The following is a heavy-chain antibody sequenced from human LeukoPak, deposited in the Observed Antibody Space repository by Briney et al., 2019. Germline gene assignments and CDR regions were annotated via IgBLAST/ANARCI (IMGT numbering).Heavy chain of an antibody. V-gene: IGHV1-69*13. Sequence: SVKVSCKASGGTFSSYAISWVRQAPGQGLEWMGGIIPIFGTANYAQKFQGRVTITADESTSTAYMELRSLRSDDTAVYYCAREGLWLDYYYMDVWGKGTTVTVSS. J-gene: IGHJ6*03. D-gene: IGHD3-10*01. CDR3: AREGLWLDYYYMDV. CDR2: IIPIFGTA. CDR1: GGTFSSYA.